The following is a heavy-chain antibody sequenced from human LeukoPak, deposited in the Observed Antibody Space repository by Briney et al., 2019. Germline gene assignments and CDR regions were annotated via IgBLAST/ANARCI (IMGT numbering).Heavy chain of an antibody. CDR1: GFTFSSYA. Sequence: GGSLRLSCAASGFTFSSYAMSWVRQAPGEGLEWVSAISGSGGSTYYADSVKGRFTISRDNSKNTLYLQMNSLRAEDTAVYYCAKDSVLWFGELLSSFDYWGQGTLVTVSS. CDR2: ISGSGGST. J-gene: IGHJ4*02. CDR3: AKDSVLWFGELLSSFDY. V-gene: IGHV3-23*01. D-gene: IGHD3-10*01.